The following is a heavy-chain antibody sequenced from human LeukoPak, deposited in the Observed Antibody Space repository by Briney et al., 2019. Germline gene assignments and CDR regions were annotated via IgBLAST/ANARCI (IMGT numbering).Heavy chain of an antibody. CDR3: AKDLGHYYDRQGY. V-gene: IGHV3-30*02. CDR1: GFTFSSYG. D-gene: IGHD3-22*01. J-gene: IGHJ4*02. CDR2: IRYDGSNK. Sequence: GGSLRLSRAASGFTFSSYGMHWVRQAPGKGLEWVAFIRYDGSNKYYADSVKGRFTISRDNSKNTLYLQMNSLRAEDTAVYYCAKDLGHYYDRQGYWGQGTLVTVSS.